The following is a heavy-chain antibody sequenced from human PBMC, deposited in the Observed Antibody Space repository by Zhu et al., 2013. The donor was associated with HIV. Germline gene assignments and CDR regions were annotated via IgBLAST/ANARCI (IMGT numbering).Heavy chain of an antibody. J-gene: IGHJ3*02. CDR2: INPKNGGT. Sequence: QVQLVQSGAEVKKPGASVKVSCKASGYTFTNYYIHWVRQAPGQGLEWMGWINPKNGGTNFVKKFQGRVTMTRDPSITTAYMELSRLRSDDTAVYYCARGSRGAHASDIWGQGTMVTVSS. V-gene: IGHV1-2*02. D-gene: IGHD1-26*01. CDR1: GYTFTNYY. CDR3: ARGSRGAHASDI.